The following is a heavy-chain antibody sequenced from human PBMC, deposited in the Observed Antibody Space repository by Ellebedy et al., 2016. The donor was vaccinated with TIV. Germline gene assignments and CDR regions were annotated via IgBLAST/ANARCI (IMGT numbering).Heavy chain of an antibody. Sequence: SGPTLVKPTQTLTLTCTFSGFSLSTSGVGVGWIRQPPRKALAWLALIYWDDDKRYSPSLKSRLTITKDTSKNQVVLTMTNMDPVDTATYYCAHRYCSGGTCYSDAFDIWGQGTMVTVSS. CDR3: AHRYCSGGTCYSDAFDI. V-gene: IGHV2-5*02. CDR2: IYWDDDK. CDR1: GFSLSTSGVG. J-gene: IGHJ3*02. D-gene: IGHD2-15*01.